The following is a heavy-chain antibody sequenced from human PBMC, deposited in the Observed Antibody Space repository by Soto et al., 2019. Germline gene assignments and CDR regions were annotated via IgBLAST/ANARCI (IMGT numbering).Heavy chain of an antibody. J-gene: IGHJ3*02. CDR3: AKGILVKPPGTRAFDI. V-gene: IGHV3-23*01. CDR1: GFTFSSYA. Sequence: EVQLLESGGGLVQPGGSLRLSCAASGFTFSSYAMSWVRQAPGKGLEWVSTISASGGSTFYADSVKGRFTISRDNSNNALYLQMNSLSAGDTAVYYCAKGILVKPPGTRAFDIWGQGTMVIVSS. D-gene: IGHD6-13*01. CDR2: ISASGGST.